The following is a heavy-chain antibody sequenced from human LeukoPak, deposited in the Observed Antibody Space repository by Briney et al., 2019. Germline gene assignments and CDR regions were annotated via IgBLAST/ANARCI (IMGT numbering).Heavy chain of an antibody. Sequence: PGGSLRLSCAASGFTFSRYGMHWVRQAPGKGLEWVAFIRYDESIKYYADSVKGRFTISRDNSKNTLYLQMNSLRAEDTAVYYCAKVVPTVTTDPDYWGQGTLVTVSS. CDR2: IRYDESIK. CDR3: AKVVPTVTTDPDY. CDR1: GFTFSRYG. V-gene: IGHV3-30*02. D-gene: IGHD4-17*01. J-gene: IGHJ4*02.